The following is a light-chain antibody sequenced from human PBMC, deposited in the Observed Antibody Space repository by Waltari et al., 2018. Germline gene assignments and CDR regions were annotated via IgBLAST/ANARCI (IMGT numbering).Light chain of an antibody. CDR3: CSYSGSSTSLG. V-gene: IGLV2-23*02. CDR2: EVT. J-gene: IGLJ1*01. CDR1: SRDVRNSKL. Sequence: QSALTQPASVSGSPGQSITISCTGTSRDVRNSKLVSCYQQHPGKAPKLMIYEVTKRPSGVSNRFSGSKSGTTASLTISGLQADDEADYYCCSYSGSSTSLGFGTGTKVTV.